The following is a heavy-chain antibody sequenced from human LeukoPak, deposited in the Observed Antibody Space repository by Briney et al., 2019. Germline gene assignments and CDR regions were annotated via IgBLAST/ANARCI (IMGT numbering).Heavy chain of an antibody. CDR2: ISGSGGST. CDR1: GFTFSSYA. Sequence: GGSLGLSCAASGFTFSSYAMSWVRQAPGKGLEWVSAISGSGGSTYYADSVKGRFTISRDNSKNTLYLQMNSLRAEDTAVYYCAKLGYCSGGSCCQNFDYWGQGTLVTVSS. D-gene: IGHD2-15*01. J-gene: IGHJ4*02. CDR3: AKLGYCSGGSCCQNFDY. V-gene: IGHV3-23*01.